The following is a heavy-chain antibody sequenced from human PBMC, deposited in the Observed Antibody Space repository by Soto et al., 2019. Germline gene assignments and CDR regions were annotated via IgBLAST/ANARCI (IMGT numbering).Heavy chain of an antibody. Sequence: PGGSMGISIAASGFSFSSYGMHGARPDTGKGLEWVAVIWYDGSNKYYADSVKGRFTISRDNSKNTLYPQMNSLRAEDTAVYYCARAIEAAAGYYYYSVMDVWVQGTTVTVSS. V-gene: IGHV3-33*01. CDR2: IWYDGSNK. CDR1: GFSFSSYG. J-gene: IGHJ6*02. CDR3: ARAIEAAAGYYYYSVMDV. D-gene: IGHD6-13*01.